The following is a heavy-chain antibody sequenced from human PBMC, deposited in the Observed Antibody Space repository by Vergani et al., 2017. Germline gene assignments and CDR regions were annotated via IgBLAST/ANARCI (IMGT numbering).Heavy chain of an antibody. CDR1: GYTFTGYY. Sequence: QVQLVQSGAEVKKPGASVKVSCKASGYTFTGYYMHWVRQAPGQGLEWMGWINPNSGGTNYAQKFQGRVTMTRDTSIRTAYMELSRLRSDDTGVYYCAREALGYSEGLHWFNRWGQGTLVTVSS. J-gene: IGHJ5*02. V-gene: IGHV1-2*02. CDR2: INPNSGGT. D-gene: IGHD5-18*01. CDR3: AREALGYSEGLHWFNR.